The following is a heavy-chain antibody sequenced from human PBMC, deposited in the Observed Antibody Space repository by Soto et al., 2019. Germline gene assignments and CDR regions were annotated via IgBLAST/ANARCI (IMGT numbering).Heavy chain of an antibody. CDR1: GGSISSTSSY. D-gene: IGHD3-22*01. J-gene: IGHJ4*02. Sequence: SETLSLTCTVSGGSISSTSSYWAWIRQPPGKGLEWVGSIYYLGNTYYNPSLGSRVTISVDTSKNQFSLKLSSVTAADTAVFYCAGRDNYERSGYHLDYCSPRTLVTVSS. V-gene: IGHV4-39*01. CDR3: AGRDNYERSGYHLDY. CDR2: IYYLGNT.